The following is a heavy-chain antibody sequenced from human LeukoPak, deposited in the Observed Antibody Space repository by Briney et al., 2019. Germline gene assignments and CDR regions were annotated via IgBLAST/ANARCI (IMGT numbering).Heavy chain of an antibody. D-gene: IGHD4-17*01. CDR3: ARSPLIRESYGDKIVKFDY. CDR2: ISGRADST. Sequence: GGSLRLSCAASGFVFSNYAMSWVRQAPGRGLERVSTISGRADSTYSAGSVRGRFTIHRDSYKNTLSLQMDSLRAEDTAVYYCARSPLIRESYGDKIVKFDYWGQGTLVTVSS. V-gene: IGHV3-23*01. CDR1: GFVFSNYA. J-gene: IGHJ4*02.